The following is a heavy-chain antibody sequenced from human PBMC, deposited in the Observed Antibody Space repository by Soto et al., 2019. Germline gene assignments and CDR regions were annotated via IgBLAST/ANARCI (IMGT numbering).Heavy chain of an antibody. D-gene: IGHD6-13*01. Sequence: GGSLRLSCAASGFTFSSYGMHWVRQAPGKGLEWVAVISYDGSNKYYADSVKGRFTISRDNSKNTLYLQMNSLRAEDTAVYYCAKNAYSSSWTDYYYYGMDVWGQGTTVTVSS. CDR3: AKNAYSSSWTDYYYYGMDV. J-gene: IGHJ6*02. CDR1: GFTFSSYG. CDR2: ISYDGSNK. V-gene: IGHV3-30*18.